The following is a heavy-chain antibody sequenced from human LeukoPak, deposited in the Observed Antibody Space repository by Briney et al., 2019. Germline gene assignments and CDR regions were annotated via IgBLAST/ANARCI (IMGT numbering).Heavy chain of an antibody. V-gene: IGHV3-23*01. D-gene: IGHD3-3*01. Sequence: GGSLRLSCAASGFTFSSYAMSWVRQAPGKGLEWVSAISGSGGSTYYADSVKGRFTISRDNSKNTLYLQMNSLRAEDTAVYYCAKNGVEWLFKGRNYYYYMDVWGKGTTVTVSS. CDR3: AKNGVEWLFKGRNYYYYMDV. J-gene: IGHJ6*03. CDR2: ISGSGGST. CDR1: GFTFSSYA.